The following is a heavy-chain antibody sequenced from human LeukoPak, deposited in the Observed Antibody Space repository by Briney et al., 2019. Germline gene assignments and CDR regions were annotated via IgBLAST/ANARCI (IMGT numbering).Heavy chain of an antibody. CDR3: ARGGASSEWFDP. V-gene: IGHV4-59*01. J-gene: IGHJ5*02. D-gene: IGHD6-25*01. Sequence: SETLSLTCTVSGDSISAYYWSWIRQTPGKGLEWIAFIHSSGTTNYNPSLKSRVSISVDTSNNQSSLSVNSVTAADTAVYYCARGGASSEWFDPWGQGTLVTVSS. CDR2: IHSSGTT. CDR1: GDSISAYY.